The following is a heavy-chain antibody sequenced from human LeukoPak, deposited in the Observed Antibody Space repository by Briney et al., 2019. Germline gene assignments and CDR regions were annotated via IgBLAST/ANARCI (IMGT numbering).Heavy chain of an antibody. D-gene: IGHD3-10*01. CDR1: GGSLSSGGYY. Sequence: SQTLSLTCTVSGGSLSSGGYYWSWIRQHPGKGLEWIGYIYYSGSTYYNPSLKSRVTISVDTSKNQFSLKLSSVTAADTAVYYCARSDSMVRGVIGLYYYYGMDVWGKGTTVTVSS. J-gene: IGHJ6*04. CDR2: IYYSGST. CDR3: ARSDSMVRGVIGLYYYYGMDV. V-gene: IGHV4-31*03.